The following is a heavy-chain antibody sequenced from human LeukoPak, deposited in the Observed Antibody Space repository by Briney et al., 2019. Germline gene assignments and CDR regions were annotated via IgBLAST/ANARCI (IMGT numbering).Heavy chain of an antibody. CDR3: ARGSSFGY. D-gene: IGHD3-10*01. Sequence: GGSLRLSCAASGFTFSSYLMHWVRQAPGKGLVWVSRINSDGSDTGYADSVRGRFTISRDNAKNTLHLQMNSLRAEDTAVYYCARGSSFGYWGQGTLVTVSS. CDR2: INSDGSDT. CDR1: GFTFSSYL. V-gene: IGHV3-74*01. J-gene: IGHJ4*02.